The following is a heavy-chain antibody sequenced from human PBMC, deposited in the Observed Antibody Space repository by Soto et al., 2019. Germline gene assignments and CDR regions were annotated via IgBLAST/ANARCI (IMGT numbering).Heavy chain of an antibody. J-gene: IGHJ4*02. CDR1: GYTFTSYG. Sequence: QVQLVQSGAEVKKPGASVKVSCKASGYTFTSYGISWVRQAPGQGLECMGWISAYNGNTNYAQKLPGVVPRTQDTTTSTAHNDVRILRSDDTAVYYCAGGWFGEFFDYFDYWGQGPLVTVSS. CDR2: ISAYNGNT. V-gene: IGHV1-18*01. D-gene: IGHD3-10*01. CDR3: AGGWFGEFFDYFDY.